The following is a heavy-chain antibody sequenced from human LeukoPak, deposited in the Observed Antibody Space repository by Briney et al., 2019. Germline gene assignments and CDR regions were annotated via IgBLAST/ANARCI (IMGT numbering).Heavy chain of an antibody. CDR2: IRSKANYYAT. CDR1: GFTFSGSA. D-gene: IGHD4-11*01. J-gene: IGHJ6*03. CDR3: TGLIYSNAGLNDYYMDV. V-gene: IGHV3-73*01. Sequence: GGSLRLSCAASGFTFSGSAMHWVRQASGKGLEWVGRIRSKANYYATAYAASVKGRFTISRDDSKNTAYLQMNSLKTEDTAVYYCTGLIYSNAGLNDYYMDVWGKGTSVTISS.